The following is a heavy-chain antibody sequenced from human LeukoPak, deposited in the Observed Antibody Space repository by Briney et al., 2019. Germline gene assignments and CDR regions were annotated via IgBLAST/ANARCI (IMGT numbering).Heavy chain of an antibody. Sequence: GGSLRLSCAASGFTFSSYAMHWVRQAPGKGLEWVAVISYDGSNKYYADSVKGRFTISRDNSKNTLYLQMNSLRAEDTAVYYYARDVGYSSSTSCYGDNWFDPWGQGTLVTVSS. J-gene: IGHJ5*02. CDR2: ISYDGSNK. D-gene: IGHD2-2*01. CDR1: GFTFSSYA. V-gene: IGHV3-30-3*01. CDR3: ARDVGYSSSTSCYGDNWFDP.